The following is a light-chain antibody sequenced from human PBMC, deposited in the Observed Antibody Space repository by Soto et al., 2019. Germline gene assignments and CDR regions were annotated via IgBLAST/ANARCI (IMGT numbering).Light chain of an antibody. CDR1: SSDVGAYDF. CDR3: SSHTTSNTRV. Sequence: QSALTQPASVSGSPGQSSAISCTGTSSDVGAYDFVSWYQQHPDKAPKLLIYEVSNRPSGVSDRFSGSKSVNTATLTISGLHAEYEADYYCSSHTTSNTRVFGTRTKVTVL. V-gene: IGLV2-14*03. CDR2: EVS. J-gene: IGLJ1*01.